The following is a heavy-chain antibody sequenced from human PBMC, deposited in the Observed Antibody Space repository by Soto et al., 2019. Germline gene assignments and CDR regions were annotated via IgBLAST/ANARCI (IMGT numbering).Heavy chain of an antibody. CDR1: GYTFTGYY. Sequence: ASVKVSCKASGYTFTGYYMHWVRQAPGQGLEWMGWINPNSGGTNYAQKFQGWVTMTRDTSISTAYMELSRLRSDDTAVYYCARGYYYDSSGYYPYFDYWRQGTLVTVS. J-gene: IGHJ4*02. CDR3: ARGYYYDSSGYYPYFDY. D-gene: IGHD3-22*01. V-gene: IGHV1-2*04. CDR2: INPNSGGT.